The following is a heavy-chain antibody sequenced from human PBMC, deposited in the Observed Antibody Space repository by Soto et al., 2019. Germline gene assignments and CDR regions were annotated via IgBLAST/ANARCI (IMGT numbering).Heavy chain of an antibody. CDR1: VGSISRGDHA. D-gene: IGHD3-22*01. CDR3: AGSGYYPNYFDY. Sequence: QLPLQESGSGLVNPSQTLSLTCAVSVGSISRGDHAWSWIRQTPGKGVEWIGYIYHSGSTYYNPTTRSRVTMSVDRCKHQFSLKLSSVTAADTAVYYCAGSGYYPNYFDYWGQGTLVTVSS. V-gene: IGHV4-30-2*01. CDR2: IYHSGST. J-gene: IGHJ4*02.